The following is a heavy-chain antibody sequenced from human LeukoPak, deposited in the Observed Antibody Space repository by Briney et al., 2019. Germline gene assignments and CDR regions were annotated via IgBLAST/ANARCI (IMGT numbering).Heavy chain of an antibody. CDR3: AANVRGVIIWFDP. J-gene: IGHJ5*02. Sequence: ASVKVSCKASGYTFNSHDINWARQATGQGLEWMGWMNPYSGNTGYAQKFQGRVTMTTDTSTSTAYMELRSLRSDDTAVYYRAANVRGVIIWFDPWGQGTLVTVSS. D-gene: IGHD3-10*01. CDR2: MNPYSGNT. CDR1: GYTFNSHD. V-gene: IGHV1-8*01.